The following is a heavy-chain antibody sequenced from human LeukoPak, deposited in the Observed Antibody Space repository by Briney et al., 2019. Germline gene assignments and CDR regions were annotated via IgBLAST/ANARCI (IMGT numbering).Heavy chain of an antibody. J-gene: IGHJ5*02. D-gene: IGHD1-26*01. CDR3: ARAGGRSWFDP. V-gene: IGHV1-2*02. CDR2: MNPKSGGT. Sequence: ASVKVSCKASGYTFSNSYIHWVRQAPGQGLEWMGSMNPKSGGTKYAQKFQGRVSMTRDTSISTAYMELASLTSDDTAVYYCARAGGRSWFDPLGQGTLVTVSS. CDR1: GYTFSNSY.